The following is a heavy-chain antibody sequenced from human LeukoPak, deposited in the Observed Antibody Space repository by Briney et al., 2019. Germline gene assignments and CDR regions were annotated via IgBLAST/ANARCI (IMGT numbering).Heavy chain of an antibody. J-gene: IGHJ5*02. CDR1: GFTFTSYW. D-gene: IGHD6-19*01. V-gene: IGHV3-74*01. Sequence: GGSLRLSCATSGFTFTSYWMHWVRQAPGEGLMWVSRINNDGGSTIYADSVKGRFTISRDNSKNTLYLQMNSLRAEDTAVYYCAKGQRWLVPHWFDPWGQGTLVTVSS. CDR2: INNDGGST. CDR3: AKGQRWLVPHWFDP.